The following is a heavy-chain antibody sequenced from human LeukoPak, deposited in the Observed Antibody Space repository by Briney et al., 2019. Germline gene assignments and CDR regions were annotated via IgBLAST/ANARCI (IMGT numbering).Heavy chain of an antibody. CDR2: IKQDGSEK. J-gene: IGHJ5*02. V-gene: IGHV3-7*01. CDR1: GFTFSRYW. Sequence: PGGSLRLSCAASGFTFSRYWMSWVRQAPGKGLEWVANIKQDGSEKYYVDSVKGRFTISRDNAKNSLYLQMNSLRAEDTAVYYCARETPPYCSSTSCYFNWFDPWGQGTLVTVSS. D-gene: IGHD2-2*01. CDR3: ARETPPYCSSTSCYFNWFDP.